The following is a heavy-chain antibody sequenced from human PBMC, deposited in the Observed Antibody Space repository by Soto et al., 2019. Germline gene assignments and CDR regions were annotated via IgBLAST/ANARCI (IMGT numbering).Heavy chain of an antibody. CDR2: ISTFNGKT. CDR1: RYTFTSHG. D-gene: IGHD1-26*01. J-gene: IGHJ3*01. Sequence: QVQLVQSGGDVKTPGASVKVSCTTFRYTFTSHGIAWVRQAPGQGLEWMGWISTFNGKTDYAQKFQGRVTMTADTPTSTVHMELRSLRSDETAVYYCARLLTEGATFREDAFDLWGQGTKVTVSS. V-gene: IGHV1-18*01. CDR3: ARLLTEGATFREDAFDL.